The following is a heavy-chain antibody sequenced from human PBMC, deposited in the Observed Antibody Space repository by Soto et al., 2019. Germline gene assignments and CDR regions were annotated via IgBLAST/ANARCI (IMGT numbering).Heavy chain of an antibody. Sequence: QVQLVQSGAEVKKPGASVKVSCKASGYTFTSYYMHWVRQAPGQGLEWMGIINPSGGSTSYAQKFQGRVTMTRDTSTSTVYMELSSVRSEDTAVYYCASWGILWSDAFDIWGQGTMVTVSS. CDR3: ASWGILWSDAFDI. J-gene: IGHJ3*02. CDR2: INPSGGST. D-gene: IGHD3-10*01. CDR1: GYTFTSYY. V-gene: IGHV1-46*03.